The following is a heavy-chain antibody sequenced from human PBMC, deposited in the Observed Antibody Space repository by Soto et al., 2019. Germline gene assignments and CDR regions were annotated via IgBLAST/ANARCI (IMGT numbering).Heavy chain of an antibody. J-gene: IGHJ6*02. CDR1: GGSISSYY. Sequence: SETLSLTCTVSGGSISSYYWSWIRQPPGKGLEWIRYIYYSGSTNYNPSLKSRVTISVDTSKNQFSLKLSSVTAADTAVYYCARSPPRLMVYAADYGMDVWGQGTTVTVSS. CDR3: ARSPPRLMVYAADYGMDV. D-gene: IGHD2-8*01. CDR2: IYYSGST. V-gene: IGHV4-59*01.